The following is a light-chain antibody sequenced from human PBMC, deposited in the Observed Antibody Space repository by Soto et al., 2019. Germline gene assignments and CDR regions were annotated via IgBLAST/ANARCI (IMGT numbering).Light chain of an antibody. V-gene: IGKV3-20*01. CDR1: QSVSSSY. J-gene: IGKJ1*01. CDR2: GAS. Sequence: DIVLTQSAGTLSLSPGERATLSCKDSQSVSSSYLAWYQQKPGQAPRLLIYGASSRATGIPDRFSGSGSGTEFTLTISSLQPDDVATYYCQHYNSYSEAFGQGTKVDIK. CDR3: QHYNSYSEA.